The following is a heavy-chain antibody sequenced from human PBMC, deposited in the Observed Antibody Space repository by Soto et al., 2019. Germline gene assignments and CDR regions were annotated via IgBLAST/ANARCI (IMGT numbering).Heavy chain of an antibody. J-gene: IGHJ6*02. V-gene: IGHV4-31*02. CDR3: ARETGYCRGGSCYSDGMDV. CDR1: GGSISSGGYY. D-gene: IGHD2-15*01. CDR2: IYYSGST. Sequence: SETLSLTWTVSGGSISSGGYYWSLIRQHPGKGLEWIGYIYYSGSTYYNPSLKSRVTISVDTSKNQFSLKLSSVTAADTAVYYCARETGYCRGGSCYSDGMDVWGQGTTLTVSS.